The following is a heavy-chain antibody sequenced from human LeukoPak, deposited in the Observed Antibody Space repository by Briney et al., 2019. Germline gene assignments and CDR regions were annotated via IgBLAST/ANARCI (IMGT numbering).Heavy chain of an antibody. CDR2: TRNKANSYTT. D-gene: IGHD1-26*01. CDR1: GFTFSDHY. CDR3: ARGGATFDSFYFDY. Sequence: GGSLRLSCAASGFTFSDHYMDWVRQAPGKGLEWVGRTRNKANSYTTEYAASVIGRFTISRDDSKNSLYLQMNSLKTEDTAVYYCARGGATFDSFYFDYWGQGTLVTVSS. J-gene: IGHJ4*02. V-gene: IGHV3-72*01.